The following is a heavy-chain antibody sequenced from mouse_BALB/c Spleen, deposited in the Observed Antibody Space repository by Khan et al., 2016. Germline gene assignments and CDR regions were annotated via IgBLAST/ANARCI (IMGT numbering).Heavy chain of an antibody. CDR1: GYTFTDYG. CDR2: ITTYNGNT. D-gene: IGHD2-4*01. CDR3: ARKGGLRRGVYAMDY. Sequence: VELVESGPEVVRPGVSVKISCKGSGYTFTDYGMHWVKQSHAKSLEWIGIITTYNGNTNYNQKFRGKATMTVDKSSSTAYMELARLTSEDSAIYYCARKGGLRRGVYAMDYWGQGTSVTVSS. V-gene: IGHV1S137*01. J-gene: IGHJ4*01.